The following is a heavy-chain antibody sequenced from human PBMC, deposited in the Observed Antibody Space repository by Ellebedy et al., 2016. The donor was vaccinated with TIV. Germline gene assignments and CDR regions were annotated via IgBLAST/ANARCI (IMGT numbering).Heavy chain of an antibody. J-gene: IGHJ2*01. V-gene: IGHV3-23*01. CDR2: ISGSGGST. Sequence: ASVKVSCKASGFTFSSYAMSWVRQAPGKGLEWVSAISGSGGSTYYADSVKGRFTISRDNSKNTLYLQMNSLRAEDTAVYYCAKGRRIAAAFWYFDLWGRGTLVTVSS. CDR1: GFTFSSYA. CDR3: AKGRRIAAAFWYFDL. D-gene: IGHD6-13*01.